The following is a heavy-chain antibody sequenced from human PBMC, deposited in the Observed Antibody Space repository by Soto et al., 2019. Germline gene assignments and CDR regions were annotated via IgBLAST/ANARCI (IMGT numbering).Heavy chain of an antibody. CDR3: AKDTIVGAITGWFDP. Sequence: GGSLRLSCAASGFSFRGYGMHWVRQAPGKGLEWVAVISYDGNNKYYADSVKGRFTISRDNSKNTVYVQMNSLRAEDTAVYYCAKDTIVGAITGWFDPWGQGALVTVSS. V-gene: IGHV3-30*18. J-gene: IGHJ5*02. D-gene: IGHD1-26*01. CDR2: ISYDGNNK. CDR1: GFSFRGYG.